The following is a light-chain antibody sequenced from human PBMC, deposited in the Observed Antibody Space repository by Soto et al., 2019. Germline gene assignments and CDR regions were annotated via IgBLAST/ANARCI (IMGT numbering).Light chain of an antibody. Sequence: SVLTQPASVSGSPGQSITISCTGTSSDVGSYNLVSWYQQHPGKAPKLMIYEGTKRPSGLSNRFSGSKSGNTASLRISGLQAEDEADYYCCSYAGSSTFYVFGTGTKVTVL. CDR3: CSYAGSSTFYV. J-gene: IGLJ1*01. CDR2: EGT. V-gene: IGLV2-23*03. CDR1: SSDVGSYNL.